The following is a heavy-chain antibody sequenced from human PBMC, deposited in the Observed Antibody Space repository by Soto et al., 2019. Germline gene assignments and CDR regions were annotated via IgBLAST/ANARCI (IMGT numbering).Heavy chain of an antibody. Sequence: GSLRLACAASGFTFSSYSMNWVRQAPGKGPEWVSYISSSSSTIYYADSVKGRFTISRDNAKNSLYLQMNSLRDEDTAVYYCARDPYPRTVTSRVYYYYYYGMDVWGQGTTVTVSS. CDR1: GFTFSSYS. CDR2: ISSSSSTI. J-gene: IGHJ6*02. V-gene: IGHV3-48*02. D-gene: IGHD4-4*01. CDR3: ARDPYPRTVTSRVYYYYYYGMDV.